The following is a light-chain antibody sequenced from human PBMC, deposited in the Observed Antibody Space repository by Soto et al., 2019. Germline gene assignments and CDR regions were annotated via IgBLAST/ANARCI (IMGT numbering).Light chain of an antibody. J-gene: IGKJ1*01. CDR3: QQYGSSPWT. CDR2: GAS. Sequence: EIVLTQSPGTLSLSPGERATLSCRASQSVSSTYLAWYLQKPGQAPRLLIYGASSRATGIPDRFSGSGSGTDFNLTISRLEPEDFAVYYCQQYGSSPWTFVQGTKVEIK. V-gene: IGKV3-20*01. CDR1: QSVSSTY.